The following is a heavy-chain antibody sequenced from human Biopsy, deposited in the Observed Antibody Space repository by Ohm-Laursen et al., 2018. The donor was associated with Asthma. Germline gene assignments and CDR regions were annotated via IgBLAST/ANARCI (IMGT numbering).Heavy chain of an antibody. J-gene: IGHJ6*02. CDR1: GDSFSNSA. CDR3: ARGYSGSDRIVYYYSGLEV. D-gene: IGHD5-12*01. V-gene: IGHV1-69*13. CDR2: LIPVLGTP. Sequence: GATVKISCKPSGDSFSNSAISWVRQAPGQGLEWLGGLIPVLGTPDHAQMFEGRVTITADESTSTAYMELSSLSSEDTAVYYCARGYSGSDRIVYYYSGLEVWGQGTTVTVSS.